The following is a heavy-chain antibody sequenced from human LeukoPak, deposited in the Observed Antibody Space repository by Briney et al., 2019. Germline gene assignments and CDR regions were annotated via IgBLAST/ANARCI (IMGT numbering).Heavy chain of an antibody. Sequence: SGTLSLTCAVYGGSFSGYYWSWIRQPPGKGLEWIGEINHSGSTNYNPSLKSRVTISVDTSKNQFSLKLSSVTAADTAVYYCAREAPFPRDWFDPWGQGTLVTVSS. CDR1: GGSFSGYY. D-gene: IGHD2/OR15-2a*01. CDR2: INHSGST. CDR3: AREAPFPRDWFDP. V-gene: IGHV4-34*01. J-gene: IGHJ5*02.